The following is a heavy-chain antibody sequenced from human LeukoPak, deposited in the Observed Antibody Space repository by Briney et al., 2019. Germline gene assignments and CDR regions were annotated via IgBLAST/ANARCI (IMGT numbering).Heavy chain of an antibody. J-gene: IGHJ4*02. Sequence: QTGGSLRLSCAASGFTFSSYGMHWVRQAPGKGLEWVAVIWYDGSNKYYADSVKGRFTISRDNSKNTLYLQMNSLRAEDTAVYYCARDSGYCSGGSCYYYWGQGTLVTVSS. CDR2: IWYDGSNK. V-gene: IGHV3-33*01. CDR1: GFTFSSYG. D-gene: IGHD2-15*01. CDR3: ARDSGYCSGGSCYYY.